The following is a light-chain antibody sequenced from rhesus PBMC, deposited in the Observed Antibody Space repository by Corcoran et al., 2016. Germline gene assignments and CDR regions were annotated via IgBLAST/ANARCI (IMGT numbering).Light chain of an antibody. J-gene: IGKJ2*01. CDR1: QGITND. V-gene: IGKV1-25*01. Sequence: DIQMTQSPSSLSASIGDRVTITCRASQGITNDLAWYQQKPGETPKLLIYEASSLQSGIHSRFSGSGSWTDFTLPISSLPSEDFATYYCQHYYSTPYSFGQGTKVEIK. CDR2: EAS. CDR3: QHYYSTPYS.